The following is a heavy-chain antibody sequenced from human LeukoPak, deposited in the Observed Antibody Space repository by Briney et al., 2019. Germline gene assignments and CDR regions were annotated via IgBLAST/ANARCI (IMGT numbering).Heavy chain of an antibody. J-gene: IGHJ4*02. Sequence: VASVTVSFVASGYSFPSYGISWVRQAPEQGLEWMGCISPYNGNTNYAQKLQGRLTLTTDTSADTAYMELRSLGFDDSAVYFCSRHYYGSGTYYHFDSWGPGALVTVSS. D-gene: IGHD3-10*01. CDR3: SRHYYGSGTYYHFDS. V-gene: IGHV1-18*01. CDR2: ISPYNGNT. CDR1: GYSFPSYG.